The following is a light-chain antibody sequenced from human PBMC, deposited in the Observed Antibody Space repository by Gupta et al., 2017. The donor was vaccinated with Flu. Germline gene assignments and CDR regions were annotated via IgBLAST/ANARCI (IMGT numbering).Light chain of an antibody. Sequence: EIVLTQSPATLSLSPGERATLSCRASQSVGTYLAWYQQKPGQTPRLLIYDASNRDTGIPARFSGSGYGTDLTLTISSREQEDFAGYYCQKRSNWPPYTFGQGTRLEI. CDR3: QKRSNWPPYT. V-gene: IGKV3-11*01. CDR2: DAS. J-gene: IGKJ2*01. CDR1: QSVGTY.